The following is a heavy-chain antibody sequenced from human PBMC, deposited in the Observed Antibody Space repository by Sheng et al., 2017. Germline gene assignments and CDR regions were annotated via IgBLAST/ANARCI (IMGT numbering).Heavy chain of an antibody. J-gene: IGHJ4*02. CDR2: ISSGGTTR. Sequence: EVQLVESGGGLVQSGGSLRLSCAASGFTFSNYEIYWVRQAPGKGLEWISYISSGGTTRYYADSVKGRFTISRDNVKNSLYLQMNTLRVEDTAMYYCARDIREYAAAGLDSWGQGTLVTVSS. CDR3: ARDIREYAAAGLDS. D-gene: IGHD6-13*01. V-gene: IGHV3-48*03. CDR1: GFTFSNYE.